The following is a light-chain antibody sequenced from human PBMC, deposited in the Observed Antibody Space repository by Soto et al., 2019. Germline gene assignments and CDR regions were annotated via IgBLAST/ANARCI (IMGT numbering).Light chain of an antibody. CDR1: QGISNW. J-gene: IGKJ1*01. Sequence: GDRVTITCRASQGISNWLAWYQQKPGKAPKLLIYDASTLDSGVPSRFRGSGSGTEFTLTISSLQPGDVATYYCQQFRGTFGTGTKVDIX. CDR2: DAS. CDR3: QQFRGT. V-gene: IGKV1-5*01.